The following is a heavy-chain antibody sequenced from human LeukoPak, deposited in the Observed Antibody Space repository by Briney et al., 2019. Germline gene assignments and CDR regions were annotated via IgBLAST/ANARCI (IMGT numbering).Heavy chain of an antibody. CDR2: IIPIFGTA. Sequence: SVKVSCKASGGTFSSYAISWVRQAPGQGLEWMGRIIPIFGTANYAQKFQGRVTVTTDESTSTAYMELSSLRSEDTAVYYCARDERGYSYGYGYYFDYWGQGTLVTVSS. CDR1: GGTFSSYA. CDR3: ARDERGYSYGYGYYFDY. D-gene: IGHD5-18*01. J-gene: IGHJ4*02. V-gene: IGHV1-69*05.